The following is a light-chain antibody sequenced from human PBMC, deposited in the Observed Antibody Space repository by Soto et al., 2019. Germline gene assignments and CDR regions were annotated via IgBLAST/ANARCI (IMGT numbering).Light chain of an antibody. CDR2: GNS. Sequence: QSVLTQPPSVSGAPGQRVTISCTGSSSNIGAGYDVHWYQQLPGTAPKLLIYGNSNRPSGVPDRFSGSKSGTSASLAINGLQAEEEADYYCQSYDSSLSGSVFGGGTKVTVL. CDR1: SSNIGAGYD. CDR3: QSYDSSLSGSV. V-gene: IGLV1-40*01. J-gene: IGLJ3*02.